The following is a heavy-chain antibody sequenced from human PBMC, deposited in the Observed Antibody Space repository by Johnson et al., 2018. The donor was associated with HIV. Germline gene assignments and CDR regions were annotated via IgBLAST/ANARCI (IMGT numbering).Heavy chain of an antibody. CDR1: GFTFSSYA. CDR2: IYSGGST. J-gene: IGHJ3*02. CDR3: ARDRTGGSYPRAFDI. D-gene: IGHD1-26*01. Sequence: QVQLVESGGGVVQPGRSLRLSCAASGFTFSSYAMHWVRQAPGKGLEWVSVIYSGGSTYYADSVKGRFTISRDNAKNSLYLQMNSLRAEDTALYYCARDRTGGSYPRAFDIWGQGTMVTVSS. V-gene: IGHV3-NL1*01.